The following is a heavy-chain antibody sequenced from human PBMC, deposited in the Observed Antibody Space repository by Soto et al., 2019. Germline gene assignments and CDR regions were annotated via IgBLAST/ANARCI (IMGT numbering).Heavy chain of an antibody. J-gene: IGHJ5*02. D-gene: IGHD3-3*01. CDR2: ISAYNGQT. Sequence: ASVKVSCKASGYPFDTYGMNWVRQAPGQRPEWMGWISAYNGQTDYAQNFQGRVTMATDTSTNTAYMELRNLRSDDTAVYYCARDPREFWNSYFFDPWGPGTLVTVSS. CDR3: ARDPREFWNSYFFDP. CDR1: GYPFDTYG. V-gene: IGHV1-18*01.